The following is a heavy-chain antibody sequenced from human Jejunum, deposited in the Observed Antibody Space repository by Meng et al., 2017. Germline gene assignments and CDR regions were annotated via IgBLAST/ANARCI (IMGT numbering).Heavy chain of an antibody. CDR2: ISTAGNYI. V-gene: IGHV3-21*01. CDR3: VRNSGWFDF. CDR1: GFTFSDYT. J-gene: IGHJ4*02. D-gene: IGHD5-12*01. Sequence: EVQLVESGGGLVKPGGALSLSCAASGFTFSDYTMAWVRQAPGKGLDWVSSISTAGNYIYYADSLKGRSTISRDNAKNSLYLEMNTLTAEDTAVYYCVRNSGWFDFWGQGALVTVSS.